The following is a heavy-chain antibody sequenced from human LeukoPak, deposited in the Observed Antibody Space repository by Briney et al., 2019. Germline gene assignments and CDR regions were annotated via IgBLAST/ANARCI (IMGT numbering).Heavy chain of an antibody. CDR2: ISSSSSTI. Sequence: GGSLRLSCAASGFTFSSYSMNWVRQAPGKGLEWVSYISSSSSTIYYADSVKGRFTISRDNAKNSLYLQMNSLRAEDTAVYYCASGYDTTGAPSEEYWGQGTLVTVSS. V-gene: IGHV3-48*01. J-gene: IGHJ4*02. D-gene: IGHD5-18*01. CDR1: GFTFSSYS. CDR3: ASGYDTTGAPSEEY.